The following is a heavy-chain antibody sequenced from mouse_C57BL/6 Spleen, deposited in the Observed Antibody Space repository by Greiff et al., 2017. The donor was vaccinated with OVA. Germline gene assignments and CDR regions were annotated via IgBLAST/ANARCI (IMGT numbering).Heavy chain of an antibody. J-gene: IGHJ4*01. D-gene: IGHD1-1*01. CDR2: IDPSDSYT. CDR1: GYTFTSYW. CDR3: ARGGYYYGSIGYAMDY. Sequence: VQLQQSGAELVKPGASVKLSCKASGYTFTSYWMQWVKQRPGQGLEWIGEIDPSDSYTNYNQKFKGKATLTVDTSSSTAYMQLSSLTSEDSAVYYCARGGYYYGSIGYAMDYWGQGTSVTVSS. V-gene: IGHV1-50*01.